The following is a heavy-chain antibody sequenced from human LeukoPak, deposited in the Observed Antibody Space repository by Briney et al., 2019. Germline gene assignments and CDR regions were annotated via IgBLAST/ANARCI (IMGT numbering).Heavy chain of an antibody. D-gene: IGHD6-19*01. Sequence: SETLSLTCTVSGGSISSYYWSWIRQPPGKGLEWIGYIYYSGSTNYNPSLKSRVTISVDTSKNQFSLKLSSVTAADTVVYYCARDPYSSGYYASFDPWGQGTLVTVSS. J-gene: IGHJ5*02. CDR2: IYYSGST. V-gene: IGHV4-59*01. CDR1: GGSISSYY. CDR3: ARDPYSSGYYASFDP.